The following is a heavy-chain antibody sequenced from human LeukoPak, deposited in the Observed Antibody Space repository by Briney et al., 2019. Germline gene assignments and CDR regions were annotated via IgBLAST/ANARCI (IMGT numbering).Heavy chain of an antibody. CDR3: ARGRRGEQWLSLTFDY. Sequence: SETLSLTCAVYGGSFSGYYWSWIRQPPGKGLEWIGEINHSGSTNYNPSLKSRVTILVDTSKNQFSLKLSSVTAADTAVYYCARGRRGEQWLSLTFDYWGQGTLVTVSS. V-gene: IGHV4-34*01. CDR2: INHSGST. CDR1: GGSFSGYY. J-gene: IGHJ4*02. D-gene: IGHD6-19*01.